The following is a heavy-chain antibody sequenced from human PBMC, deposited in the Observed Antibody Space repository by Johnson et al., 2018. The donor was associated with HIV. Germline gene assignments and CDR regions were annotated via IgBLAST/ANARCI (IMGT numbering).Heavy chain of an antibody. D-gene: IGHD2-15*01. J-gene: IGHJ3*01. CDR3: AREGGSCSGGWCLDALDF. V-gene: IGHV3-30*04. CDR2: ISFDGSNK. CDR1: GFTFNKFA. Sequence: QVQLVESGGGVVQPGRSLRLSCTASGFTFNKFAMHWVRQAPGKGLEWLAFISFDGSNKYFGGSVKGRFTISRDNAKNSLYLQMDSLRAEDTAVYYCAREGGSCSGGWCLDALDFWGQGTTVTVSS.